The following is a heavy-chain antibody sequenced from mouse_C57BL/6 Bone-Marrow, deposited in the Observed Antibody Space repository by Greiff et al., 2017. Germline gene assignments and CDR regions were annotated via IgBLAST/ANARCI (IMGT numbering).Heavy chain of an antibody. D-gene: IGHD1-1*01. J-gene: IGHJ4*01. V-gene: IGHV1-52*01. CDR2: IDPSDSET. Sequence: VQLQQPGAELVRPGSSVKLSCKASGYTFTSYWMHWVKQRPIQGLEWIGNIDPSDSETHYNQKFKDKATLTVDKSSSTAYMQLSSLTSEDAAVYYCARLLVYAMDYWGQGTSVTVSS. CDR1: GYTFTSYW. CDR3: ARLLVYAMDY.